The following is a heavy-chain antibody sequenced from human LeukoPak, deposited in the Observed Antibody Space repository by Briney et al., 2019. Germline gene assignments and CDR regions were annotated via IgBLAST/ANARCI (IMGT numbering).Heavy chain of an antibody. CDR2: IKQDGSEK. J-gene: IGHJ4*02. Sequence: GGSLRLSCAASGFTLSSYWMSWVRQAPGKGLEWVANIKQDGSEKYYVDSVKGRFTISRDNAKNSLYLQMNSLRAEDTAVYYCARLPGYYDSSGYFNWGQGTLVTVSS. CDR3: ARLPGYYDSSGYFN. V-gene: IGHV3-7*01. CDR1: GFTLSSYW. D-gene: IGHD3-22*01.